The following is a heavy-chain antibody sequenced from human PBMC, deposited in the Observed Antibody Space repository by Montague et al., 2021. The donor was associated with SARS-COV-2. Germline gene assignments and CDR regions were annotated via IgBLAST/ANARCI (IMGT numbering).Heavy chain of an antibody. CDR2: IYYSGST. V-gene: IGHV4-39*07. Sequence: SETLSLTCTVSGGSISSSSYYWGWIRQPPGKGLEWIGSIYYSGSTYYNPSLKSRVTISVDTSKNQFSLKLSSVTAADTAVYYCARDLRVWLSVEGGFDSWGQGTLVTVSS. D-gene: IGHD5-12*01. CDR3: ARDLRVWLSVEGGFDS. J-gene: IGHJ4*02. CDR1: GGSISSSSYY.